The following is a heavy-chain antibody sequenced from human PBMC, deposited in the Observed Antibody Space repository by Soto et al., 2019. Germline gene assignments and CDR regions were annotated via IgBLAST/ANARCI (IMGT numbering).Heavy chain of an antibody. CDR1: GYTFISYG. Sequence: QVQLVQSGVEVKKPGASVKVSCKASGYTFISYGISWVRQAPGQGLEWMGWISPNNGHTNYEQKLQCRVAITAATSTSTAYMELRSLRSDDSAVYYCARDQLRFLEYYFDYWCQGTLVTVSS. D-gene: IGHD3-3*01. CDR2: ISPNNGHT. V-gene: IGHV1-18*01. J-gene: IGHJ4*02. CDR3: ARDQLRFLEYYFDY.